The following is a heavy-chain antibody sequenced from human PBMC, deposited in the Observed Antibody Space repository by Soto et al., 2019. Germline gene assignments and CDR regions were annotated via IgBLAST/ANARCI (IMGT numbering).Heavy chain of an antibody. CDR2: IKTDGSTT. CDR1: GFTFSSYW. CDR3: VRVGVGAYWFDP. Sequence: EVQLVESGGGLVQPGGSLRLSCAASGFTFSSYWMHWVRQAPGEGLIWVSRIKTDGSTTSYADSVKGRFTISRDNAENTLYLQMNSLRVEDTAVYYCVRVGVGAYWFDPWGQGTLVTVSS. J-gene: IGHJ5*02. V-gene: IGHV3-74*01. D-gene: IGHD2-21*01.